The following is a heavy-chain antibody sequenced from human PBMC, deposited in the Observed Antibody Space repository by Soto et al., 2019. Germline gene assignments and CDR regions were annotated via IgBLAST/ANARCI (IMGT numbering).Heavy chain of an antibody. V-gene: IGHV1-18*01. CDR3: ARXERGSGSYFGRLNWFDP. CDR2: ISGYAFNT. D-gene: IGHD3-10*01. Sequence: ASGKVSCKASGYTFTSYGISLVRQAPGQVMEWIVWISGYAFNTDYAQKVQGRVTLAADTWTVAWCMERRGLAPGDTAVYYGARXERGSGSYFGRLNWFDPWGQGTMVTVSS. J-gene: IGHJ5*02. CDR1: GYTFTSYG.